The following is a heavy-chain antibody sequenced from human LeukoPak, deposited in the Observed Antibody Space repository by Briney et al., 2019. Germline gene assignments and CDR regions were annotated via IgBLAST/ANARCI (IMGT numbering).Heavy chain of an antibody. CDR3: ASTGYCSGGRCFTFDY. J-gene: IGHJ4*02. Sequence: SETLSLTCTVSVVSISSSSYYWGWIRQPPGKGLEWIGSMYSSGNTYYNASLESRVTISVDTSQNQFSLKPTSVTAADTAVYYCASTGYCSGGRCFTFDYWGQGILVTISS. V-gene: IGHV4-39*01. CDR2: MYSSGNT. D-gene: IGHD2-15*01. CDR1: VVSISSSSYY.